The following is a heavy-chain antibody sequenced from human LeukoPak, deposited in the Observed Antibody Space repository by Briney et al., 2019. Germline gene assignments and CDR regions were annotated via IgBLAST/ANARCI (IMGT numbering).Heavy chain of an antibody. J-gene: IGHJ4*02. V-gene: IGHV1-69*06. CDR3: AREKDGSGSYYGFDY. Sequence: SAKVSCKASGGTFSSYAISWVRQAPGQGLEWMGGIIPIFGTANYAQKFQGRVTITADKSTSTAYMELSSLRSEDTAVYYCAREKDGSGSYYGFDYWGQGTLVTVSS. CDR2: IIPIFGTA. D-gene: IGHD3-10*01. CDR1: GGTFSSYA.